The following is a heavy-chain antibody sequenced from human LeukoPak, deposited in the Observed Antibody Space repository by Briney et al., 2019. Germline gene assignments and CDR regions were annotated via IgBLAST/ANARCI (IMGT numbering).Heavy chain of an antibody. V-gene: IGHV3-21*01. Sequence: NPGGSLRLSCAASGFTFSSYSMNWVRQAPGKGLEWVSSISSSSSYIYYADSVKGRFTISRDNAKNSLYLQMNSLRAEDTAVYYCAISPGRGPPSGNYWGQGTLVTVSS. J-gene: IGHJ4*02. CDR1: GFTFSSYS. D-gene: IGHD3-10*01. CDR2: ISSSSSYI. CDR3: AISPGRGPPSGNY.